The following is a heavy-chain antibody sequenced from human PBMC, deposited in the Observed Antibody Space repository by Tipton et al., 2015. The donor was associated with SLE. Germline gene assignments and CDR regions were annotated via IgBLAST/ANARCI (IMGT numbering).Heavy chain of an antibody. D-gene: IGHD4-17*01. Sequence: SLRLSCAASGFTFDGYGMTWVRQVPGKGLEWASDINWNGVSAGYADSVKGRFTISRDNAKNSLYLQMNSLRAEDTALYHCAREITVTTSWFDPWGQGTLVTVSS. CDR2: INWNGVSA. J-gene: IGHJ5*02. CDR1: GFTFDGYG. CDR3: AREITVTTSWFDP. V-gene: IGHV3-20*01.